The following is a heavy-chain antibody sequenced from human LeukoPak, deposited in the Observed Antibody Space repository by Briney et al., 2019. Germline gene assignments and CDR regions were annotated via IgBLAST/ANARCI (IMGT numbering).Heavy chain of an antibody. CDR1: GFSFSSYT. CDR2: ISGGGDTT. V-gene: IGHV3-23*01. J-gene: IGHJ4*02. D-gene: IGHD5-24*01. Sequence: GGSLRLSCSASGFSFSSYTMTWVRQAPGKGPEWVSIISGGGDTTFYTDSVKGRFTISRDNSKNTLYLQMNSLRVEDTAVYYCAKAPRDGYNYDFDYWGQGTLVTVSS. CDR3: AKAPRDGYNYDFDY.